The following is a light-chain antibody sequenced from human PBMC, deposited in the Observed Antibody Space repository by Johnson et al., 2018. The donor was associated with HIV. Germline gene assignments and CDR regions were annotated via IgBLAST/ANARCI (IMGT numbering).Light chain of an antibody. CDR1: SSNIGNNY. CDR2: DND. J-gene: IGLJ1*01. CDR3: GTWNSSLSAHDYV. Sequence: QSVLTQPPSVSAAPGQKVTISCSGSSSNIGNNYVSWYQQVPGTAPKLLIYDNDKRPSGIPDRFSGSKSDTSATLGITGLQTGDEADYYCGTWNSSLSAHDYVFGTGTKVTVL. V-gene: IGLV1-51*01.